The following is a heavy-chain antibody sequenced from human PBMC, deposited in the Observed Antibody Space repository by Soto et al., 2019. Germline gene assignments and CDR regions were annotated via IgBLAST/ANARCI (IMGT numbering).Heavy chain of an antibody. CDR1: GYTFTSYA. Sequence: ASVKFSCKASGYTFTSYAMHWVRQAPGQRLEWMGWINAGNGNTKYSQKFQGRVTITRDTSASTAYMELSSLRSEDTAVYYCARDKRKWSAGYYYYYGMDVWGQGTTVTVSS. J-gene: IGHJ6*02. D-gene: IGHD2-15*01. V-gene: IGHV1-3*01. CDR3: ARDKRKWSAGYYYYYGMDV. CDR2: INAGNGNT.